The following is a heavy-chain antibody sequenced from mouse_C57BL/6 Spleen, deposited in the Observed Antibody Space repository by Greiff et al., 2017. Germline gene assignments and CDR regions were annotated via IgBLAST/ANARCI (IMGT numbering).Heavy chain of an antibody. J-gene: IGHJ4*01. CDR1: GYAFSSSW. V-gene: IGHV1-82*01. CDR3: ARSDYALYAMDY. D-gene: IGHD1-1*02. Sequence: QVQLQQSGPELVKPGASVKISCKASGYAFSSSWMNWVKQRPGKGLGWIGRIYPGDGDTNYNGKFKGKATLTADKSSSTAYMQLSSLTSEDSAVYFCARSDYALYAMDYWGQGTSVTVSS. CDR2: IYPGDGDT.